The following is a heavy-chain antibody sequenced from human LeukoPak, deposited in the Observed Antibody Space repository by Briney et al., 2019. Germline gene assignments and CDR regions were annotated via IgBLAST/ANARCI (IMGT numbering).Heavy chain of an antibody. V-gene: IGHV3-23*01. D-gene: IGHD6-13*01. CDR1: GFPFSSYA. J-gene: IGHJ4*02. CDR2: ISGSGDST. Sequence: PGGSLRLSCAASGFPFSSYAMSWVRQAPGKGLEWVSAISGSGDSTYYADSVKGRFTISRDNSKNTLYLQMNSLRAEDTAVYYCAKVVSSSWFFDYWGQGTLVTVSS. CDR3: AKVVSSSWFFDY.